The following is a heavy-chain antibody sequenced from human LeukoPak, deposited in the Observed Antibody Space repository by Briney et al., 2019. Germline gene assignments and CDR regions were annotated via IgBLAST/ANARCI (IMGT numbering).Heavy chain of an antibody. Sequence: SETLSLTCTVSGGSISSYYWSWIRQPPGKGLEWIGYIYYSGSTNYNPSLKSRVTISVDTSKNQFSLKLGSVTAADTAVYYCAREAAAAAGLRYYYYYGMDVWGQGTTVTVSS. CDR1: GGSISSYY. D-gene: IGHD2-15*01. J-gene: IGHJ6*02. CDR3: AREAAAAAGLRYYYYYGMDV. V-gene: IGHV4-59*01. CDR2: IYYSGST.